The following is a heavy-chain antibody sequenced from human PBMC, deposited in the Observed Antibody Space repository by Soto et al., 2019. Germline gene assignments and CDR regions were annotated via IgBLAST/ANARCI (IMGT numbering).Heavy chain of an antibody. CDR3: AREVAAYCSSTSCYTGNYYYGMDV. V-gene: IGHV4-31*03. D-gene: IGHD2-2*02. CDR1: GGSISSGGYY. J-gene: IGHJ6*02. CDR2: IYYSGST. Sequence: QVQLQESGPGLVKPSQTLSLTCTVSGGSISSGGYYWSWIRQHPGKGLEWIGYIYYSGSTYYNPSLKSRVTISVDTSKNQFSLKLSSVTAADTAVYYCAREVAAYCSSTSCYTGNYYYGMDVWGQGTTVTVSS.